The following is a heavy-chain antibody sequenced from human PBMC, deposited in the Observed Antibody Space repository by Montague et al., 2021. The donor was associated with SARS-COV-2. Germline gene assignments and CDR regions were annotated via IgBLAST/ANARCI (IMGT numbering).Heavy chain of an antibody. V-gene: IGHV5-10-1*01. Sequence: QSVSEVKTPGESLRISCKGSGYSFTSYWISWVRQMPGKGLEWMGRIDPSDSYTNYSPSFQGHVTISADKSISTAYLQWSSLKASDTAMYYCAKVHYSSSCFWFDPWGQGTLVTVSS. J-gene: IGHJ5*02. CDR3: AKVHYSSSCFWFDP. CDR2: IDPSDSYT. D-gene: IGHD6-13*01. CDR1: GYSFTSYW.